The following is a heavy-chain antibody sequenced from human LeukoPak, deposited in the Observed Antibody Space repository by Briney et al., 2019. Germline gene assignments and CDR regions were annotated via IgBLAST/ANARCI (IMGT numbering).Heavy chain of an antibody. Sequence: GRSLRLSCAASGFTFDDYAMHWVRQAPGKGLEWVSGISWNSGTIVYADSVKGRFTISRDNAKNSLYLQMNSLRAEDMALYYCAKATPSGVSWGNYYFDYWGQGTLVTVSS. V-gene: IGHV3-9*03. D-gene: IGHD7-27*01. CDR3: AKATPSGVSWGNYYFDY. J-gene: IGHJ4*02. CDR2: ISWNSGTI. CDR1: GFTFDDYA.